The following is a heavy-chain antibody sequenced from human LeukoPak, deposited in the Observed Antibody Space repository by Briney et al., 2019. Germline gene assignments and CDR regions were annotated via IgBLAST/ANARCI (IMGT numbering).Heavy chain of an antibody. CDR2: ISAYNGNT. Sequence: ASVKVSCKASGYTFTSYGISWVRQAPGQGLEWMGWISAYNGNTNYAQKLQGKVSMTTDTSTSTAYMELRSLRSDDTAVYYCARDRGVRGVITQLDYWGQGTLVTVSS. V-gene: IGHV1-18*01. D-gene: IGHD3-10*01. J-gene: IGHJ4*02. CDR3: ARDRGVRGVITQLDY. CDR1: GYTFTSYG.